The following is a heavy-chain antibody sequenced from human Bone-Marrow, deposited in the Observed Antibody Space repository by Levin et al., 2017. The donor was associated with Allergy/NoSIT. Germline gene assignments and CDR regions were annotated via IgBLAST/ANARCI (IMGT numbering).Heavy chain of an antibody. J-gene: IGHJ4*02. CDR2: INPKGGGT. D-gene: IGHD1-20*01. V-gene: IGHV1-2*06. CDR3: ARDNWKSNGYLDF. CDR1: GYTFTDYD. Sequence: GESLKISCKASGYTFTDYDIHWVRQAPGQGLEWMGRINPKGGGTDYAQKFQGRVTMTRDTSITTAYMEMNSLTSDDRAVYYCARDNWKSNGYLDFWGQGTLVTVSS.